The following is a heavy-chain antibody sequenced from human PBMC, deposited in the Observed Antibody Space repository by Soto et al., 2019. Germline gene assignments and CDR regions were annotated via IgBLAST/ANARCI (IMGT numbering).Heavy chain of an antibody. CDR3: ARGRDGDY. D-gene: IGHD6-6*01. CDR2: ISAHNGNT. CDR1: GYAFTTYG. Sequence: QVHLAQSGAEVKKPGASVKVSCQGSGYAFTTYGITWVRQAPGQGLEWMGWISAHNGNTNYAQNLQGRVTVTRDTSTSTAYMELRSLRYDDTAVNYCARGRDGDYWGQGARVTFSS. V-gene: IGHV1-18*01. J-gene: IGHJ4*02.